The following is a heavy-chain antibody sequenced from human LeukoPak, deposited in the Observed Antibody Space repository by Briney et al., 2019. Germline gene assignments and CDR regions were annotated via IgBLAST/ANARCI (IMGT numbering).Heavy chain of an antibody. V-gene: IGHV3-48*03. J-gene: IGHJ4*02. CDR2: ISSSGSTI. Sequence: GGSLRLSCAASGFTFSSYEMNWVRQAPGKGLEWVSYISSSGSTIYYADSVKGRFTISRDNAKNSLYLQMNSLGAEDTAVYYCASGLYYYGSGSYLRDYWGQGTLVTVSS. D-gene: IGHD3-10*01. CDR1: GFTFSSYE. CDR3: ASGLYYYGSGSYLRDY.